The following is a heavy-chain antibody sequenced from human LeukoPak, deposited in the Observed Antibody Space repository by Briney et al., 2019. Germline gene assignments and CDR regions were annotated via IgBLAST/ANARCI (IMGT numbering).Heavy chain of an antibody. CDR2: ISSSGSTI. V-gene: IGHV3-11*01. Sequence: GGSLRLSCAASGFTFSDYYMSWIRQAPGKGLEWVSYISSSGSTIYYADSVKGRFTISRDNAKNSLYLQMNSLRAEDTAVYYCAKDPSLAPEYFQHWGQGTLVTVSS. CDR1: GFTFSDYY. J-gene: IGHJ1*01. CDR3: AKDPSLAPEYFQH.